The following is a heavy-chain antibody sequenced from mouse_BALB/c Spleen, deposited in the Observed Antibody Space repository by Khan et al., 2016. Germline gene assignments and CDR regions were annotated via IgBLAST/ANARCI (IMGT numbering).Heavy chain of an antibody. J-gene: IGHJ2*01. CDR3: ARNYFFDY. CDR1: GYSITCDYA. Sequence: EVQLQESGPGLVKPSQSLSLTCTVTGYSITCDYAWNWIRQFPGNKLEWMGYIRYSGSTSYNPSLKSRISITRDTSKNQVFLQLNTVTTEDTATYYCARNYFFDYWGQGTTLTVSS. V-gene: IGHV3-2*02. CDR2: IRYSGST.